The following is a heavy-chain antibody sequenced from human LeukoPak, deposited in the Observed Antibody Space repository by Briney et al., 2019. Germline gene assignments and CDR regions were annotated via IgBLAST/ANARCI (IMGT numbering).Heavy chain of an antibody. Sequence: ASVKVSCKASGYTFTSYDINWVRQATGQGLEWMGWISAYNGNTNYAQKLQGRVTMTTDTSTSTAYMELRSLRSDDTAVYYCARDRDWEDYDILTGYYTPHAFDIWGQGTMVTVSS. D-gene: IGHD3-9*01. CDR3: ARDRDWEDYDILTGYYTPHAFDI. CDR1: GYTFTSYD. V-gene: IGHV1-18*01. CDR2: ISAYNGNT. J-gene: IGHJ3*02.